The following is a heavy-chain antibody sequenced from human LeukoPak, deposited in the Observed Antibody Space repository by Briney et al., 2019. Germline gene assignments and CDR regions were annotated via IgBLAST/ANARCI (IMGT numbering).Heavy chain of an antibody. CDR1: GGSISSYY. CDR3: ARVADSSGYYGAFDI. V-gene: IGHV4-4*07. D-gene: IGHD3-22*01. CDR2: IYTSGST. J-gene: IGHJ3*02. Sequence: SETLSLTCTVSGGSISSYYWSWIRQPAGKGLEWIGRIYTSGSTNYNPSLKSRVTMSVDTSKNQISLKLSSVTAADTAVYYCARVADSSGYYGAFDIWGQGTMVTVSS.